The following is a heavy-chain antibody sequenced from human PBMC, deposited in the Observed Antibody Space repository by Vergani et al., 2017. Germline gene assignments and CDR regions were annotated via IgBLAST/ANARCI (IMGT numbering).Heavy chain of an antibody. D-gene: IGHD6-13*01. CDR2: IYHSGST. V-gene: IGHV4-38-2*02. J-gene: IGHJ4*02. Sequence: QVQLQESGPGLVKPSETLSLTCTVSGYSISSGYYWGWIRQPPGKGLEWIGSIYHSGSTYYNPSLKSRVTISVDTSKTQFSLKLSSVTAADTAVYYCARSIAAAGPQDYWGQGTLVTVSS. CDR1: GYSISSGYY. CDR3: ARSIAAAGPQDY.